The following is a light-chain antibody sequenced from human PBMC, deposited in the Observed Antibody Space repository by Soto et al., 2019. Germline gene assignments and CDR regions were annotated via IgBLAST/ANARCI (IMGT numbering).Light chain of an antibody. J-gene: IGLJ1*01. CDR2: EVT. V-gene: IGLV2-14*01. CDR1: SSDVGGYNY. CDR3: SSYTSSSPYV. Sequence: QSVLTQPSSVSGSPGQSITISFTGTSSDVGGYNYVSWYQQHPGKAPKLMIYEVTNRPSGVSNRFSGSKSGNTASLTISGLQAEDEADYYCSSYTSSSPYVFGTGTKVTVL.